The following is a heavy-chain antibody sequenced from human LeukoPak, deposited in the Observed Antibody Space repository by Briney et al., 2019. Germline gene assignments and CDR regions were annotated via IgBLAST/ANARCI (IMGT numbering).Heavy chain of an antibody. D-gene: IGHD2-2*01. CDR1: DGTFTIYA. J-gene: IGHJ6*02. V-gene: IGHV1-69*13. Sequence: ASVTVSFTSSDGTFTIYAISWVRQAPGQGREWRGGIIPIFGTGNYAQKFQGRVTITADESTSTAYMELSNLRSEDTAVYYCARALNCSSTSCSGWEGYYYYYYGMDVWGQGTTVTVSS. CDR2: IIPIFGTG. CDR3: ARALNCSSTSCSGWEGYYYYYYGMDV.